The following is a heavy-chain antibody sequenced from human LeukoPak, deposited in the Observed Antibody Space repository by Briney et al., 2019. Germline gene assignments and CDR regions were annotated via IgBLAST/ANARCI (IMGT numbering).Heavy chain of an antibody. V-gene: IGHV3-9*01. CDR1: GSTFDDYA. D-gene: IGHD2-21*02. CDR2: ISWNSGSI. CDR3: AKDRGFGGDSLGDYYYYGMDV. Sequence: GRSLRLSCAASGSTFDDYAMHWVRQAPGKGLEWVSGISWNSGSIGYADSVKGRFTISRDNAKNSLYLQMNSLRAEDTALYYCAKDRGFGGDSLGDYYYYGMDVWGQGTTVTVSS. J-gene: IGHJ6*02.